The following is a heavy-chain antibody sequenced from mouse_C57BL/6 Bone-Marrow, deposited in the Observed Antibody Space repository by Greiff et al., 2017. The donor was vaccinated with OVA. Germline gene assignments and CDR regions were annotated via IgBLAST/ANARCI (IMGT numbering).Heavy chain of an antibody. CDR2: INPNNGGT. J-gene: IGHJ3*01. Sequence: EVQLQQSGPELVKPGASVKISCKASGYTFTDYYMNWVKQSHGKSLEWIGDINPNNGGTSYNQKFKGKATLTVDKSSSTAYMELRSLTSEDSAVYYCARPSYYGSSAWFAYWGQGTLVTVSA. CDR3: ARPSYYGSSAWFAY. CDR1: GYTFTDYY. D-gene: IGHD1-1*01. V-gene: IGHV1-26*01.